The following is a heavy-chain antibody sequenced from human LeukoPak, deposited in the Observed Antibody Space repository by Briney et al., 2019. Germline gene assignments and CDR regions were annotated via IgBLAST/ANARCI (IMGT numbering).Heavy chain of an antibody. CDR1: GYSISSGYY. CDR3: ARDHGSIRWFYY. CDR2: IYYSGNT. Sequence: PSETLSLTCTVSGYSISSGYYWGWIRQPPGKGLEWIGSIYYSGNTYYNPSLKSRVTISVDTSKNQFSLKLSSVTAADTAVYYCARDHGSIRWFYYWGQGTLVTVSS. V-gene: IGHV4-38-2*02. D-gene: IGHD6-13*01. J-gene: IGHJ4*02.